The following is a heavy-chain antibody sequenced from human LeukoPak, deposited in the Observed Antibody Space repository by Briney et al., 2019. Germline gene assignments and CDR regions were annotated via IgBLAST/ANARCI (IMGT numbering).Heavy chain of an antibody. CDR3: ASFYCSGGSCYQYYSYYYMDV. V-gene: IGHV4-39*01. J-gene: IGHJ6*03. CDR2: LYYSGST. CDR1: GGSISSRSHS. Sequence: SETLSLTCTVSGGSISSRSHSWGWIRQPPGKGLEWIGSLYYSGSTYYNPSLKSRVTISVDTSKNQFSLKLSSVTAADTAVYYCASFYCSGGSCYQYYSYYYMDVWGKGTTVTISS. D-gene: IGHD2-15*01.